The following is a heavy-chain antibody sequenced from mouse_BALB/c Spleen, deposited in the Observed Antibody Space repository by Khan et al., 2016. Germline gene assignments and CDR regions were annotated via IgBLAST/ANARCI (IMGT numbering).Heavy chain of an antibody. J-gene: IGHJ3*01. Sequence: QIQLVQSGPELKKPGETVKISCKASGYTFTNYGMNWVKQAPGKGLKWMGWINTYTGEPTYADDFKGRFAFSLETSASTAYLQINNLKNEDTATYFGATTVVAGAWFAYWGQGTLVTVSA. D-gene: IGHD1-1*01. CDR2: INTYTGEP. CDR1: GYTFTNYG. CDR3: ATTVVAGAWFAY. V-gene: IGHV9-3-1*01.